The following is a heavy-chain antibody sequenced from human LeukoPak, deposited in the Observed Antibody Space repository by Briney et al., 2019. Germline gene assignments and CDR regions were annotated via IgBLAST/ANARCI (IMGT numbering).Heavy chain of an antibody. CDR2: INHSGST. V-gene: IGHV4-34*01. CDR1: GGSISSYY. CDR3: ARTGVTIFGDAFDI. D-gene: IGHD3-3*01. Sequence: SETLSLTCTVPGGSISSYYWSWIRQPPGKGLEWIGEINHSGSTNYNPSLKSRVTISVDTSKNQFSLKLSSVTAADTAVYYCARTGVTIFGDAFDIWGQGTMVTVSS. J-gene: IGHJ3*02.